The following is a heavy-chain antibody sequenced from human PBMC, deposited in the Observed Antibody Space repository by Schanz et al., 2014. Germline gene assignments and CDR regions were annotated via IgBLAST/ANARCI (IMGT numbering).Heavy chain of an antibody. Sequence: EVQLVESGGGLVKPGGSLRLSCAASGFTFSKAWMSWVRQAPGKGLEWVGRIKSNTDGGTTDYATPVKGRFTISRDDSKNTLYLQMNSLKSEDTAVYYCTSMATIPRNWFDPWGQGTLVTVSS. D-gene: IGHD2-2*02. CDR1: GFTFSKAW. CDR3: TSMATIPRNWFDP. J-gene: IGHJ5*02. CDR2: IKSNTDGGTT. V-gene: IGHV3-15*01.